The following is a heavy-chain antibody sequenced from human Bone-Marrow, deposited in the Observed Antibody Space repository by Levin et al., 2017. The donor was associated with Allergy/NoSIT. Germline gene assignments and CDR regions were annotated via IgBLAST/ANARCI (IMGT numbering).Heavy chain of an antibody. CDR2: IYYSGNT. CDR1: DDFINSGDYY. D-gene: IGHD3-3*01. CDR3: VRDRGFGVITDMGTFDS. Sequence: MTSETLSLRCSVSDDFINSGDYYWSWIRQSPAKGLEWIGYIYYSGNTDYNPSLKSRVTISIDTSKKQFSLRLDSVTPADTSVYYCVRDRGFGVITDMGTFDSWGQGARVIVSS. V-gene: IGHV4-30-4*01. J-gene: IGHJ4*02.